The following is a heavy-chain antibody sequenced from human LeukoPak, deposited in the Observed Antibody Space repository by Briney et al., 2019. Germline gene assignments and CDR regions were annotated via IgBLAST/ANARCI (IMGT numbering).Heavy chain of an antibody. CDR2: INSDGSST. CDR1: GFTFSSYW. V-gene: IGHV3-74*01. Sequence: GGSLRLSCAASGFTFSSYWMHWVRQAPGKGLVWVSRINSDGSSTSYADSVKGRFTISRDNAKNTLYLHMNSLRAEDTAVYYCARYGDGYDFDYWGQGTLVTVSS. J-gene: IGHJ4*02. CDR3: ARYGDGYDFDY. D-gene: IGHD5-24*01.